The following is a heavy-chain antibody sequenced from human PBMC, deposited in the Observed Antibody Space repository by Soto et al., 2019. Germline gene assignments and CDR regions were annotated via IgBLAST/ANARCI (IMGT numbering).Heavy chain of an antibody. J-gene: IGHJ4*02. D-gene: IGHD6-6*01. CDR2: ISYDGSNK. V-gene: IGHV3-30*18. CDR3: AKDWYSSSSGWYY. Sequence: QVQLVESGGGVVQPGRSLRLSCAASGFTFSSYGMHWVRQAPGKGLEWVAVISYDGSNKYYADSVKGRFTISRDNSKNKLYLQMNSLRAEDTAVYYCAKDWYSSSSGWYYWGQGTLVTVSS. CDR1: GFTFSSYG.